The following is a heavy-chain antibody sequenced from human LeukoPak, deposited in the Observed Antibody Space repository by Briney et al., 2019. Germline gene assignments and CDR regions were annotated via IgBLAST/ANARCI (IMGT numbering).Heavy chain of an antibody. D-gene: IGHD6-6*01. CDR1: GGSISGSY. V-gene: IGHV4-59*08. J-gene: IGHJ4*02. CDR2: IYYSGDS. Sequence: PSETLSLTCTVSGGSISGSYWSWIRQPPGKGLEWIGYIYYSGDSNYNPSLKSRATISLDTSKNQFSLKVSSVTAADTAIYYCARHTYARPFVSWGQGTLVTVSS. CDR3: ARHTYARPFVS.